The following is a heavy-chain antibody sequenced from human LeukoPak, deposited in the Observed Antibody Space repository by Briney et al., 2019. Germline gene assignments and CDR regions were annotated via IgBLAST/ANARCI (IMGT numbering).Heavy chain of an antibody. J-gene: IGHJ4*02. CDR3: ARGSRSGDY. CDR2: VNPNSGNT. D-gene: IGHD3-10*01. Sequence: ASVKVSCKTSGYTFTNYDINWVRQATGQGLEWMGWVNPNSGNTGYAQKFQGRVTMTRNISTSTAYMELSSLRSEDTAVYYCARGSRSGDYWGQGTLVTVSS. V-gene: IGHV1-8*01. CDR1: GYTFTNYD.